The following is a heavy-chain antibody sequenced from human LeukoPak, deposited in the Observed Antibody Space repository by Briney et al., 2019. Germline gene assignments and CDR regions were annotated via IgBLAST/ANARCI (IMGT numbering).Heavy chain of an antibody. CDR2: IVASSGST. CDR1: GFSISNSA. V-gene: IGHV3-23*01. D-gene: IGHD5-12*01. CDR3: AKGAYDYIEMGYFDY. J-gene: IGHJ4*02. Sequence: GGSLRLSCAASGFSISNSAMGWVRQAPGEGLEWVSLIVASSGSTFYADSVKGRFTISRDSSKNTLYLQINSLRAEDMAVYYCAKGAYDYIEMGYFDYWGQGTLVTVSS.